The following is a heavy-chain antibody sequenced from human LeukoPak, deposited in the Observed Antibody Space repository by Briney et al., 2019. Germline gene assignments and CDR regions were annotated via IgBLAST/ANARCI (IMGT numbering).Heavy chain of an antibody. V-gene: IGHV3-53*01. J-gene: IGHJ3*02. D-gene: IGHD3-10*01. CDR2: IYSGGST. Sequence: GGSLRLSCAASGFTVSNNYMSWVRQAPGKGLEWVSVIYSGGSTYYADSVKGRFTISRDNSKNTLYLQMNSLRAEDTAVYYCARDSGRFDVFDIWGQGTMVTVSS. CDR3: ARDSGRFDVFDI. CDR1: GFTVSNNY.